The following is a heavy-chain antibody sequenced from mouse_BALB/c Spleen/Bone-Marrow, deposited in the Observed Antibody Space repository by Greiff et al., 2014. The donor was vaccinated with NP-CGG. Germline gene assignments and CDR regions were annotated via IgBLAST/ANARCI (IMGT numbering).Heavy chain of an antibody. D-gene: IGHD2-2*01. CDR3: TTSRGYNWFAY. J-gene: IGHJ3*01. CDR1: GYTFTSYY. CDR2: INPSNGGA. V-gene: IGHV1S81*02. Sequence: VQLQQSGAELVKPGASVKLSCKASGYTFTSYYMYWVKQRPGQGLEWIGEINPSNGGADFNEKFKIKATLTVDKSSSTAYMQLSSLTSEDSAVHYCTTSRGYNWFAYWGQGTLVTVSA.